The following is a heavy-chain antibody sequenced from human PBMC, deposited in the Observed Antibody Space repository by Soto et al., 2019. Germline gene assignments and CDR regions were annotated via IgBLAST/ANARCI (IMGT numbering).Heavy chain of an antibody. J-gene: IGHJ6*02. CDR2: ISYDGSNK. D-gene: IGHD3-9*01. CDR1: GFTFSSYA. V-gene: IGHV3-30-3*01. CDR3: ARDNDYDILTGYYYGMDV. Sequence: GGSLRLSCAASGFTFSSYAMHWVRQAPGKGLEWVAVISYDGSNKYYADSVKGRFTISRDNSKNTLYLQMNSLRAEDTAVYYCARDNDYDILTGYYYGMDVWGQGTTVTVSS.